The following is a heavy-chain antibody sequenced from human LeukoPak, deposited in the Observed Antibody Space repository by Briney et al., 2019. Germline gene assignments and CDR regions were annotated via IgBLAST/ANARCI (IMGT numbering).Heavy chain of an antibody. J-gene: IGHJ5*02. Sequence: ASVKVSCKASGYTFTSYGISWVRQAPGQGLEWMEWISAYNGNTNYAQKLQGRVTMTADTSTSTAYMELRSLRSDDTAVYYCAREVPGEQQLVSFSWFDPWGQGTLVTVSS. CDR1: GYTFTSYG. CDR2: ISAYNGNT. D-gene: IGHD6-13*01. V-gene: IGHV1-18*01. CDR3: AREVPGEQQLVSFSWFDP.